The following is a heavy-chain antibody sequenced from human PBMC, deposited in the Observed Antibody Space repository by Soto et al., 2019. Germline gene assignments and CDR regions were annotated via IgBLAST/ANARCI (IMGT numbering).Heavy chain of an antibody. D-gene: IGHD6-13*01. J-gene: IGHJ3*02. CDR1: GFTFSSYD. CDR3: ARALKYSSRPDALDI. CDR2: IGTAGDT. Sequence: EVQLVESGGGLVQPGGSLRLSCAASGFTFSSYDMHWVRQATGKGLEWVSAIGTAGDTYYPGSVKGRFTSSRENAKNSLYLQMNSLRAGDTAVYYCARALKYSSRPDALDIWGQGTMVAVSS. V-gene: IGHV3-13*01.